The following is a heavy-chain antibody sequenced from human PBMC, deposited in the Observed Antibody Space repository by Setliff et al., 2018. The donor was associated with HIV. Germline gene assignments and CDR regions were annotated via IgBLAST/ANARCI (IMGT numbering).Heavy chain of an antibody. CDR2: INYRGNT. J-gene: IGHJ5*02. V-gene: IGHV4-39*01. CDR1: GGSISTSRYY. CDR3: ARLSVVVVAASYNWFDP. D-gene: IGHD2-15*01. Sequence: SETLSLTCTVSGGSISTSRYYWGWIRQPPGKGLEWIGSINYRGNTYYNPSLKSRVTISVDTSKNQFSLKLSSVTAADTAVYYCARLSVVVVAASYNWFDPWGQGTLVTVSS.